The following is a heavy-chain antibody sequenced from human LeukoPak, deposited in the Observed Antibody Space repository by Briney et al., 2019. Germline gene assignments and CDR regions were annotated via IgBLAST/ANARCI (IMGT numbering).Heavy chain of an antibody. V-gene: IGHV3-30*03. D-gene: IGHD5-18*01. CDR3: ARELGGYSYGYDY. Sequence: GGSLRLSCAASGFTFSSYGMHWVRQAPGKGLEWVAVISYDGSNKYYADSVKGRFTISRDNSKNTLYLQMNSLRAEDTAVYYCARELGGYSYGYDYWGQGTLVTVSS. CDR1: GFTFSSYG. J-gene: IGHJ4*02. CDR2: ISYDGSNK.